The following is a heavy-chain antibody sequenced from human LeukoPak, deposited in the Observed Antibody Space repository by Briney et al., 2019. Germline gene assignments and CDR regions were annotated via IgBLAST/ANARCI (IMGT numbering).Heavy chain of an antibody. CDR1: GGSIRSDSYY. CDR2: IFYTGTT. Sequence: SETLSVTCTVPGGSIRSDSYYWGWIRQPPGKGMEWFGSIFYTGTTYYNPSLKSRVTISVAPSKNQFSLRLSSVAAADTAVYYCARHVHYGSGSYNYFDYWGQGTLVTVPS. CDR3: ARHVHYGSGSYNYFDY. V-gene: IGHV4-39*01. D-gene: IGHD3-10*01. J-gene: IGHJ4*02.